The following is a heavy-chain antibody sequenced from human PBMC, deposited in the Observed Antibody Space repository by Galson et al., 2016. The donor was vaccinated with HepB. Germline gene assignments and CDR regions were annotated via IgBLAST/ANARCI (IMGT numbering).Heavy chain of an antibody. V-gene: IGHV4-34*01. CDR2: INHSGTI. J-gene: IGHJ5*02. Sequence: LRLSCAASGFTFNTYAMSWVRQAPGKGLEWIGEINHSGTINYNPSLKSRVTISVDTSKNQFSLNLGSVTAADTAVYYCARRTVVPTAGNWFDPWGQGSLVTVSS. CDR3: ARRTVVPTAGNWFDP. D-gene: IGHD2-2*01. CDR1: GFTFNTYA.